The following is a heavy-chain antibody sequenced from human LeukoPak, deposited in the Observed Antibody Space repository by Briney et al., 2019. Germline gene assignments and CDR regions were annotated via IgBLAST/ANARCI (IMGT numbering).Heavy chain of an antibody. J-gene: IGHJ6*04. D-gene: IGHD2-8*01. CDR1: GFTFSSYA. V-gene: IGHV3-21*01. CDR3: ARDRDMVLPPAGLDV. Sequence: GASLRLSWAASGFTFSSYAMSWVRQAPGKGLEWVSFISSSSTYIYYADSVKGRFTISRDNAKNSLYLQMNSLRAEDTAVYYCARDRDMVLPPAGLDVWGRGATVTVSS. CDR2: ISSSSTYI.